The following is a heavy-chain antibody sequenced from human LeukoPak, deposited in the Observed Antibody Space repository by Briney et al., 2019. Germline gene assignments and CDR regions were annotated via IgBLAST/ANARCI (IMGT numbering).Heavy chain of an antibody. CDR2: IYHSGST. D-gene: IGHD1-26*01. CDR1: GYSICSGYY. J-gene: IGHJ4*02. Sequence: SETLSLTCTVSGYSICSGYYWGWIRQPPGKGLEWIGSIYHSGSTYYNPSLKSRVTISVDTSKNQFSLKLSSVTAADTAVYYCARHNWGATNFDYWGQGTLVTVSS. V-gene: IGHV4-38-2*02. CDR3: ARHNWGATNFDY.